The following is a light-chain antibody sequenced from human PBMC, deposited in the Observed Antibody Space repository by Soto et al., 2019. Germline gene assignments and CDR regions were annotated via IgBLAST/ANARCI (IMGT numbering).Light chain of an antibody. CDR2: GAS. CDR1: QSVSNNY. J-gene: IGKJ4*01. Sequence: ESVLTQSRGTLCLSPGERATLSCRASQSVSNNYLAWYQQKPGQAPRLLIYGASNRATGIPDRFSGSGSGTDFTLTISRLEPEDFAGYYCQQFSSYPLTFGGATTADIK. V-gene: IGKV3-20*01. CDR3: QQFSSYPLT.